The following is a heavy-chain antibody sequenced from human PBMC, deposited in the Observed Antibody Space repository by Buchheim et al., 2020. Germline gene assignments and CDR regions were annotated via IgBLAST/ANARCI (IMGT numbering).Heavy chain of an antibody. V-gene: IGHV3-30*18. CDR1: GFTFSSYG. D-gene: IGHD4-17*01. Sequence: QVQLVESGGGVVQPGRSLRLSCAASGFTFSSYGMHWVRQAPGKGLEWVAVISYDGSNKYYADSVKGRFTISRDNSKKTLYLQMNSLRAEDTAVYYCAKDRMVGDYTPGYWGQGTL. CDR2: ISYDGSNK. J-gene: IGHJ4*02. CDR3: AKDRMVGDYTPGY.